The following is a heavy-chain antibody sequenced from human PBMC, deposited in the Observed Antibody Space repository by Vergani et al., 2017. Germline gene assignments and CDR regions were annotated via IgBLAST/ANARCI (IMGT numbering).Heavy chain of an antibody. CDR2: ISGSGGCT. CDR3: AKDMIVDDRYFQH. V-gene: IGHV3-23*01. Sequence: EVQLLESGGGLVQPGGSLRLSCAASGFTFSSYAMSWVRQAPGKGLEWVSAISGSGGCTYYADSVKGRFTISRDNSKNTLYLQMNSLRAEDTAVYYCAKDMIVDDRYFQHWGQGTLVTVSS. D-gene: IGHD3-22*01. J-gene: IGHJ1*01. CDR1: GFTFSSYA.